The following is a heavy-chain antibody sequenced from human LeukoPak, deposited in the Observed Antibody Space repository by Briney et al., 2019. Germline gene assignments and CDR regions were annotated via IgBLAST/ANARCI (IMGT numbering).Heavy chain of an antibody. Sequence: ASVTVSCKASGYTFIGYYMHWVRQAPGQGLEWMGWINPNSGGTNYAQKFQGRVTMTRDTSISTAYMELSRLRSDDTAVYYCASAYYDILTGYLNAFDIWGQGTMVTVSS. CDR1: GYTFIGYY. CDR2: INPNSGGT. CDR3: ASAYYDILTGYLNAFDI. V-gene: IGHV1-2*02. J-gene: IGHJ3*02. D-gene: IGHD3-9*01.